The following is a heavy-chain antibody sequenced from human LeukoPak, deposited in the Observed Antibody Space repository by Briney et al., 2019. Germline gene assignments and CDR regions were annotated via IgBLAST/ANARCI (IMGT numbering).Heavy chain of an antibody. CDR3: AAIHYGDFPFDY. CDR2: INPSGGST. D-gene: IGHD4-17*01. J-gene: IGHJ4*02. V-gene: IGHV1-46*01. CDR1: GYTFTSYY. Sequence: ASVKVSCKASGYTFTSYYMHWVRQAPGQGLEWMGIINPSGGSTSYAQKFQGRVTMTRDTSTSTVYMELSSLRSEDTAVYCCAAIHYGDFPFDYWGQGTLVTVSS.